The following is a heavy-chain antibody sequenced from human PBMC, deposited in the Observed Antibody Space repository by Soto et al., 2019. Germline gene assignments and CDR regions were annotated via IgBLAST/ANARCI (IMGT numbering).Heavy chain of an antibody. Sequence: SETLSLTCTVSGGSISSYFWGWVRQPPGKGLEWIGSIYYSGSTYYNPSLRSRVTISVDTPKNQFSLKLSSVTAADTAVFYCARHYSSGSRNWFDPWGQGTLVTVSS. CDR2: IYYSGST. J-gene: IGHJ5*02. V-gene: IGHV4-39*01. CDR3: ARHYSSGSRNWFDP. CDR1: GGSISSYF. D-gene: IGHD6-19*01.